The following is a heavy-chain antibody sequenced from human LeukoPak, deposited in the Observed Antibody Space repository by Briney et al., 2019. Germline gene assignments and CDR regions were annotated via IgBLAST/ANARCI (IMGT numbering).Heavy chain of an antibody. J-gene: IGHJ4*02. CDR3: ARGYYDFWSGYRPFDY. V-gene: IGHV4-34*01. D-gene: IGHD3-3*01. CDR1: GGSFSGYY. CDR2: INHSGST. Sequence: SETLSLTCAVYGGSFSGYYWSWIRKPPGKGLEWIGEINHSGSTNYNPSLKSRVTISVDTSKNQFSLKLSSVTAADTAVYYCARGYYDFWSGYRPFDYWGQGTLVTVSS.